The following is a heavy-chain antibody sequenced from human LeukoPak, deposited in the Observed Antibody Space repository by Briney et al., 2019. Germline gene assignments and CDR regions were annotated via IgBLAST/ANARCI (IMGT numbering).Heavy chain of an antibody. V-gene: IGHV4-38-2*02. CDR3: ALRLAFDY. CDR2: IYHSGST. J-gene: IGHJ4*02. Sequence: SETLSLTCTVSGYSISSGYYWGWIRQPPGKGLEWIGSIYHSGSTYYNPSLKSRVTISVDTSKNQFSLKLSSVTAADTAVYYCALRLAFDYWGQGTLATVSS. CDR1: GYSISSGYY.